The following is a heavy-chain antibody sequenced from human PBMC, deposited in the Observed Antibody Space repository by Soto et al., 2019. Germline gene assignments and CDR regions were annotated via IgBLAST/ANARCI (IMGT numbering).Heavy chain of an antibody. J-gene: IGHJ4*02. CDR1: GFTFSSYA. CDR3: AKDPYSYCSGGSCYSDY. V-gene: IGHV3-23*01. D-gene: IGHD2-15*01. CDR2: ISGSDGST. Sequence: GGSLRLSCAASGFTFSSYAMNWVRQAPGKGLEWVSGISGSDGSTYYADSVKGRFTISRDNLKNTLYLQMNSLRAEDTAVYYCAKDPYSYCSGGSCYSDYWGQGTLVTVSS.